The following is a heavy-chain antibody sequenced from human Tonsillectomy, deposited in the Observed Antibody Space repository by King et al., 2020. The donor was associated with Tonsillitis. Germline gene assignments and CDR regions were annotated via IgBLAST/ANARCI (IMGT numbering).Heavy chain of an antibody. D-gene: IGHD4-17*01. Sequence: VQLVESGGGLVQPGRSLRLSCIASGFIFADYAMSWVRQAPGKGLEWVGLIRSKVYGGTTEDAASVNDRFTISRDDSKNIAYLQMNSLKTEDTAIYYCTRDPVFYGDYRYFDYWGQGTLVTVSS. CDR2: IRSKVYGGTT. J-gene: IGHJ4*02. CDR1: GFIFADYA. V-gene: IGHV3-49*04. CDR3: TRDPVFYGDYRYFDY.